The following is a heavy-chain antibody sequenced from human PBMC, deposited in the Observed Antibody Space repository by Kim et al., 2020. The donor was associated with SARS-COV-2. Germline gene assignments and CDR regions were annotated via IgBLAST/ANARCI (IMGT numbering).Heavy chain of an antibody. D-gene: IGHD2-2*01. J-gene: IGHJ4*02. Sequence: SETLSLTCTVSGGSISSSSYYWGWIRQPPGKGLEWIGSIYYSGSTYYNPSLKSRVTISVDTSKNQFSLKLSSVTAADTAVYYCARSDIVVVPAAGIDYWGQGTLVTVSS. CDR3: ARSDIVVVPAAGIDY. V-gene: IGHV4-39*01. CDR1: GGSISSSSYY. CDR2: IYYSGST.